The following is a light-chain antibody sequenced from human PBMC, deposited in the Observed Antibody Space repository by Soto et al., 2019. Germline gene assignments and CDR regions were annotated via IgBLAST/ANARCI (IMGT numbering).Light chain of an antibody. CDR3: PESYSTPLA. CDR2: AAS. Sequence: DIQVTQSPSSLSASVGDRVTITCRTSQNINIFLNWYQQKPGRAPMVVISAASNLESGVPSRFSGRGSGTEFTLTISNLQPGDSALYFGPESYSTPLAFGGGTRVEIK. CDR1: QNINIF. V-gene: IGKV1-39*01. J-gene: IGKJ4*01.